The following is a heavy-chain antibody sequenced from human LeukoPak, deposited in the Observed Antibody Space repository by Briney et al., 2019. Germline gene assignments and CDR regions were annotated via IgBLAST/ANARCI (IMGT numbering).Heavy chain of an antibody. Sequence: PGGSLRLSCAASGFTFSSYSMNWVRQAPGKGLEWVSSISSSSSYIYYADSVKGRFTISRDNAKNSLYLQMNSLRAEDTAVYYCARDPRDWLGPADYWGQGTLVTVSS. V-gene: IGHV3-21*01. CDR3: ARDPRDWLGPADY. D-gene: IGHD3/OR15-3a*01. CDR2: ISSSSSYI. CDR1: GFTFSSYS. J-gene: IGHJ4*02.